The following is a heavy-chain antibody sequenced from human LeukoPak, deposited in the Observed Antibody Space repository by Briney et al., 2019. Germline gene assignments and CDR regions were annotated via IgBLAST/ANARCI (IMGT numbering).Heavy chain of an antibody. CDR2: ISSSSSYT. V-gene: IGHV3-11*05. CDR1: GFTFSDYY. CDR3: SKVNDGIRYFDWYNWFDP. Sequence: PGGSLRLSCAASGFTFSDYYMSWIRQAPGKGLEWISYISSSSSYTNYADSVKGRFTIYRDNAKTSLYLQMNSLRAEDTAVYFFSKVNDGIRYFDWYNWFDPWGQGTLVTVSS. J-gene: IGHJ5*02. D-gene: IGHD3-9*01.